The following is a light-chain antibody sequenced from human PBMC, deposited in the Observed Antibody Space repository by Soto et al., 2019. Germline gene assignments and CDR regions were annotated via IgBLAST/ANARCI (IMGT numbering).Light chain of an antibody. J-gene: IGKJ4*01. CDR1: QSISSY. CDR2: AAS. V-gene: IGKV1-39*01. CDR3: QQSYSTPLT. Sequence: DIQMTQSPSSLSASLGDRFTITCLASQSISSYLNWYQQKPGKAPKLLIYAASSLQSGVPSRFSGSGSGTDFTLTISSLQPEDFAPYYCQQSYSTPLTFGGGTKVDI.